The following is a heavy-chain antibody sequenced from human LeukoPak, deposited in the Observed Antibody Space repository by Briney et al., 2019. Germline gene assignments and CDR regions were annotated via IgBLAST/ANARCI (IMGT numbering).Heavy chain of an antibody. CDR1: GGTFSSYT. Sequence: SVKVSCKASGGTFSSYTISWVRQAPGQGLEWMGRIIPILGIANYAQKFQGRVTITADKSTSTAYMELSSLRSEDTAVYYCAIRYSGSLAYDFDYWGQGTLLTVSS. V-gene: IGHV1-69*02. CDR2: IIPILGIA. D-gene: IGHD1-26*01. CDR3: AIRYSGSLAYDFDY. J-gene: IGHJ4*02.